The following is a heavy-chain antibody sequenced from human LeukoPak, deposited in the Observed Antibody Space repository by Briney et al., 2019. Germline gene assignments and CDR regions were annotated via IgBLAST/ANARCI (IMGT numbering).Heavy chain of an antibody. CDR3: ARQHDSYYYYYIDV. CDR1: GYSISNGYY. Sequence: SETLSLTCAVSGYSISNGYYWVWIRQPPGRGLEWIGSLYHSDSAYYNTSLRNRVSMSVDTSKNQFSLTLSFVTAADTAVYYCARQHDSYYYYYIDVWGAGTTVTVSS. CDR2: LYHSDSA. V-gene: IGHV4-38-2*01. J-gene: IGHJ6*03.